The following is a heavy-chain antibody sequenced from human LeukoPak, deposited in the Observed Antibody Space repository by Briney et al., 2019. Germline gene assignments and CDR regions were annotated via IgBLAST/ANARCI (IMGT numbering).Heavy chain of an antibody. J-gene: IGHJ4*02. CDR2: INHSGST. V-gene: IGHV4-34*01. CDR1: GGSFSGYY. Sequence: SETLSLTCAVYGGSFSGYYWSWIRQPPGKGLEWIGEINHSGSTNYNPSLKSRVTISVDAPKNQFSLKLSSVTAADTAVYYCATGEGGYGDSAASPFDYWGQGTLVTVSS. D-gene: IGHD4-17*01. CDR3: ATGEGGYGDSAASPFDY.